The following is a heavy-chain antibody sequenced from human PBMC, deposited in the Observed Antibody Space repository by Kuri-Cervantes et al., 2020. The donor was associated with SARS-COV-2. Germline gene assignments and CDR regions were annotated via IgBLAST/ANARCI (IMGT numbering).Heavy chain of an antibody. J-gene: IGHJ1*01. CDR2: ISPIVGDT. Sequence: ASVKVSCKASGYTFTSFYILWVRQAPGQGLEWMAIISPIVGDTTYAQKFRDRVSVTMDTSTSTVYMEVSSLTSEDTAVYYCARSSSGGYSDIEHWGQGTLVTVSS. V-gene: IGHV1-46*01. D-gene: IGHD1-26*01. CDR1: GYTFTSFY. CDR3: ARSSSGGYSDIEH.